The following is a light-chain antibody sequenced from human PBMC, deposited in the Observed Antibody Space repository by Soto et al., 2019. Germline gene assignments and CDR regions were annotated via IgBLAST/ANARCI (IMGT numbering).Light chain of an antibody. V-gene: IGLV1-40*01. CDR2: GNT. CDR3: QSYENSRTGFYV. J-gene: IGLJ1*01. Sequence: QLVLTQPPSVSGAPGQRVTISCTGSSSDIGAGFDVHWYQHLPGTAPKLLIYGNTNRPSGVPGRFSGSKSGTSASLVITGRQAEDEADYYCQSYENSRTGFYVFGTGTKLTVL. CDR1: SSDIGAGFD.